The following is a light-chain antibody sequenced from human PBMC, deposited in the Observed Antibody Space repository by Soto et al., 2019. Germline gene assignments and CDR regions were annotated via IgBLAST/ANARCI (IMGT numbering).Light chain of an antibody. CDR2: TTS. CDR1: QNIGSS. Sequence: DIQMTQSPSAMSASVGDRVTITCRASQNIGSSLAWFQQKPGKVPKRLIHTTSTLESGVPSRFSGSGSVTEFTLTISSLQPEDFATYYCLQHDGYPRTFGPGTKVDIK. CDR3: LQHDGYPRT. V-gene: IGKV1-17*03. J-gene: IGKJ3*01.